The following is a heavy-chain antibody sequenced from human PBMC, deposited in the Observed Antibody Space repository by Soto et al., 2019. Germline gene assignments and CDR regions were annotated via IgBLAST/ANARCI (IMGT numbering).Heavy chain of an antibody. Sequence: QVQLVESGGGLVKPGGSLRLSCTASGFAFSDSFMSWIRQAPGKGLEWVSYISDKGDTIYYANSVKGRFTISRDNAKNSLYLQMTSLRAEDTAVYYCASSEPAHIVYYYMDVWGKGTTVTVSS. J-gene: IGHJ6*03. D-gene: IGHD2-2*01. CDR3: ASSEPAHIVYYYMDV. CDR1: GFAFSDSF. CDR2: ISDKGDTI. V-gene: IGHV3-11*01.